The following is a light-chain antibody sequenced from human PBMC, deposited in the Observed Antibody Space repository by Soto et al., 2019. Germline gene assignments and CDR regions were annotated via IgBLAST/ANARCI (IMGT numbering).Light chain of an antibody. CDR3: QQYNTWPPDRT. J-gene: IGKJ1*01. CDR1: QSVGSN. V-gene: IGKV3-15*01. Sequence: EIVMTQSPATLSVSPGERATLSCRASQSVGSNLAWYQQKPGQAPRLLIYGASTRATGIPARFSGSGSGTEFTLTISRLQSEDFAIYFWQQYNTWPPDRTFGQGTKVEIK. CDR2: GAS.